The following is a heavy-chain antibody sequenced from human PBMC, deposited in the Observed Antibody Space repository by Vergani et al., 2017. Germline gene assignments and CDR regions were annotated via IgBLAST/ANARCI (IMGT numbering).Heavy chain of an antibody. CDR2: IYYSGST. Sequence: QVQLQESGPGLVKPSETLSLTCTVSGGSISSYYWSWIRQPPGKGLEWIGYIYYSGSTNYNPSLKSRVTISVDTSKNQFSLKLSSVTAADTAVYYCARERSTGPDAFDIWGQGTMVTVSS. D-gene: IGHD7-27*01. J-gene: IGHJ3*02. CDR1: GGSISSYY. CDR3: ARERSTGPDAFDI. V-gene: IGHV4-59*01.